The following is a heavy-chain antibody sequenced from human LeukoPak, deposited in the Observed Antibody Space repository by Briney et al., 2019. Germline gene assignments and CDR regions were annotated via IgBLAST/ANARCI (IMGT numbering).Heavy chain of an antibody. J-gene: IGHJ3*02. D-gene: IGHD4-23*01. CDR3: ARGKSRGRWGFDI. CDR1: GGTFSGYA. CDR2: IIPIFGTA. Sequence: SVKVSCKASGGTFSGYAISWVRQAPGQGLEWMGGIIPIFGTANYAQKFQGRVTITTDESTSTAYMELSSLRSEDTAVYYCARGKSRGRWGFDIWGQGTMVTVSS. V-gene: IGHV1-69*05.